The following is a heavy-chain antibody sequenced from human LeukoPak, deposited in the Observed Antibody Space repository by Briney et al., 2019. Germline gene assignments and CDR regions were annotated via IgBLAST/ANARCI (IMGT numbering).Heavy chain of an antibody. CDR3: ARHSSSRRNNWFDP. CDR1: GDSVTTYY. D-gene: IGHD6-6*01. V-gene: IGHV4-59*08. Sequence: SETLSLTCTVSGDSVTTYYWSWIRQPPGKGLEWLGYVYYSGSATYNPSLKSRVTISVDTSKNQFSLKLSSVTAADTAVYYCARHSSSRRNNWFDPWGQGTLVTVSS. J-gene: IGHJ5*02. CDR2: VYYSGSA.